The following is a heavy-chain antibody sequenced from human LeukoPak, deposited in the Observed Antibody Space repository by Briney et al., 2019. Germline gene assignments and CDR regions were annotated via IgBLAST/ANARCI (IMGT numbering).Heavy chain of an antibody. Sequence: ASVKVSCKVSGYTLTELSMHWVRQAPGKGLEWMGGFDPEDGETIYARKFQGRVTMTEDTSTDTAYMELSSLRSEDTAVYYCASGERIVVSMDVWGKGTTVTVSS. V-gene: IGHV1-24*01. CDR3: ASGERIVVSMDV. CDR1: GYTLTELS. CDR2: FDPEDGET. J-gene: IGHJ6*03. D-gene: IGHD3-22*01.